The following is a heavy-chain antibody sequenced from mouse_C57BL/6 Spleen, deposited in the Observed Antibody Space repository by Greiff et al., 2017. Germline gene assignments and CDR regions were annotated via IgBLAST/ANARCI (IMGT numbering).Heavy chain of an antibody. CDR2: IDPSDSET. CDR3: ARYYGPYWYFDV. J-gene: IGHJ1*03. V-gene: IGHV1-52*01. Sequence: VQLQQSGAELVRPGSSVKLSCKASGYTFTSYWMHWVKQRPIQGLEWIGNIDPSDSETHYNQKFKDKATLTVDKSSSTAYMQLSSLTSEDSAVYYCARYYGPYWYFDVWGTGTTVTVSS. CDR1: GYTFTSYW. D-gene: IGHD1-1*01.